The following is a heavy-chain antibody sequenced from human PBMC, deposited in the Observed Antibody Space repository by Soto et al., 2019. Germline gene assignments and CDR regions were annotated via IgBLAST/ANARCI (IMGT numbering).Heavy chain of an antibody. CDR3: ARTYDYGDYGDWYFDL. CDR2: LNHRGST. CDR1: GGSFSGYY. D-gene: IGHD4-17*01. J-gene: IGHJ2*01. Sequence: QVQLQQWGAGLLKPSETLSLTCAVYGGSFSGYYWSWIRQPPGKGLEWIGELNHRGSTNYNPSLKSRVTISVDTSKNQFSLMLSSVTAADTAVYYCARTYDYGDYGDWYFDLWGRGTLVTVSS. V-gene: IGHV4-34*01.